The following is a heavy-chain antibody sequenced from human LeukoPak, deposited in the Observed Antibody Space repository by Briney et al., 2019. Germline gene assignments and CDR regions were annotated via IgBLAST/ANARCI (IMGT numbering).Heavy chain of an antibody. CDR2: MNPNSGNT. V-gene: IGHV1-8*01. D-gene: IGHD3-3*01. CDR3: ARASRIHVLRFLEWLSY. Sequence: ASVKVSCKASGYTFTSYDINWVRQATGLGLEWMGWMNPNSGNTGYAQKFQGRVTMTRNTSISTAYMELSSLRSEDTAVYYCARASRIHVLRFLEWLSYWGQGTLVTVSS. CDR1: GYTFTSYD. J-gene: IGHJ4*02.